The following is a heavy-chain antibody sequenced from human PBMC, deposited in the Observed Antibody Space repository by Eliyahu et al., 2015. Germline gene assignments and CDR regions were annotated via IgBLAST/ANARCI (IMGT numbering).Heavy chain of an antibody. D-gene: IGHD4-17*01. V-gene: IGHV3-15*01. CDR1: GFXFSNAW. J-gene: IGHJ5*02. CDR2: IKSKTDGGTT. Sequence: EVQLVESGGGLVKPGGSLRLSCAASGFXFSNAWMSWVRQAPGKGLXWVGRIKSKTDGGTTDYAAPVKGRFTISRDDSKNTLYLQMNSLKTEDTAVYYCITDYTRNGDPRNMPWGQGTLVTVSS. CDR3: ITDYTRNGDPRNMP.